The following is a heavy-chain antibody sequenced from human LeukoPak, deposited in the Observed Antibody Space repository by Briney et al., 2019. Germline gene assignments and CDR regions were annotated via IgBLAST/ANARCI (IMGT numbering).Heavy chain of an antibody. CDR1: GVSISSSCW. J-gene: IGHJ4*02. CDR2: MYYSGSP. Sequence: SETLSLTCAASGVSISSSCWWSWVRHPPGKGLGGIGNMYYSGSPDYNPSLKSRVTISIDTSKNQFYLRLNSVTAADTAVYYCARWRPYFYESSGYVDYWGQGTLVTVSS. CDR3: ARWRPYFYESSGYVDY. D-gene: IGHD3-22*01. V-gene: IGHV4-4*02.